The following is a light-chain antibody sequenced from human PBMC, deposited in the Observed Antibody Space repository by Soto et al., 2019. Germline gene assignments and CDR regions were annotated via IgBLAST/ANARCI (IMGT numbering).Light chain of an antibody. CDR3: AVWDDSLSGPV. V-gene: IGLV1-47*02. CDR1: NSNIESNY. J-gene: IGLJ3*02. CDR2: NSN. Sequence: QLVLTQTPSASGTPGQRVTISCSGSNSNIESNYVYWYQQFPGAAPKVLIYNSNVRPSGVPDRFSGSKSGTSASLVISGLQSEDEADYYCAVWDDSLSGPVFGGGTKLTVL.